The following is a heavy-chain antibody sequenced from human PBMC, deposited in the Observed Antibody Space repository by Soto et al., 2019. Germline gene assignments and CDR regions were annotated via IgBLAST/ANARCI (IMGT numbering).Heavy chain of an antibody. V-gene: IGHV3-21*01. D-gene: IGHD6-6*01. CDR1: GFTFSSYS. CDR2: ISSSSSYI. J-gene: IGHJ6*02. Sequence: EVQLVESGGGLVKPGGSLRLSCAASGFTFSSYSMNWVRQAPGKGLEWVSSISSSSSYIYYADSVKGRFTISRDNAKNSLYLQMNSLRAEDTAVYYCARDAGMGAARDYGMDVWGQGTTVTVSS. CDR3: ARDAGMGAARDYGMDV.